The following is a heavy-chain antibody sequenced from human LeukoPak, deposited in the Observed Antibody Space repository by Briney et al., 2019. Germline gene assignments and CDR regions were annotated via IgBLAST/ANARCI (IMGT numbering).Heavy chain of an antibody. Sequence: PSETLSLTCAVYGGSFSGYYWSWIRQPPGKGLEWIGEINHSGSTNYNPSLKSRVTISVDTSKNQFSLKLSSVTAADTAVYYCARDPLRYFDIWGQGTMVTVSS. CDR1: GGSFSGYY. CDR2: INHSGST. CDR3: ARDPLRYFDI. J-gene: IGHJ3*02. D-gene: IGHD3-9*01. V-gene: IGHV4-34*01.